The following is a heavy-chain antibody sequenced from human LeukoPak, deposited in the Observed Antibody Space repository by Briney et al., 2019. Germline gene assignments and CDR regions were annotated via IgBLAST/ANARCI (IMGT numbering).Heavy chain of an antibody. V-gene: IGHV4-31*03. CDR3: ARDPIAAAAFDI. D-gene: IGHD6-25*01. Sequence: PSQTLSLTCTVSGGSISSGGYYWSWIRQHPGKGLEWIGYIYYSGSTYYNLSLKSRVTISVDTSKTQFSLKLSSVTAADTAVYYCARDPIAAAAFDIWGQGTMVTVSS. CDR2: IYYSGST. CDR1: GGSISSGGYY. J-gene: IGHJ3*02.